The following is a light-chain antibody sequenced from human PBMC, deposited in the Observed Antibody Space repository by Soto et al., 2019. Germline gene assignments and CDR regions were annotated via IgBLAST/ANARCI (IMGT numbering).Light chain of an antibody. CDR3: CSYTSSVV. Sequence: QSALTQPASVSGSPGQSITISCTGTSSDVGDYNFVSWYQQYPGKAPKLMIYDVSHRPSGVSNRFSGSKSGNTASLTISGLQPDDEADYYCCSYTSSVVFGGVTKVTVL. CDR1: SSDVGDYNF. CDR2: DVS. V-gene: IGLV2-14*01. J-gene: IGLJ2*01.